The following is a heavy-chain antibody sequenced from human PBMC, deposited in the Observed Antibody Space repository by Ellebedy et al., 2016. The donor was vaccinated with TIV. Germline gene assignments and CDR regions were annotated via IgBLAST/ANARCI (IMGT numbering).Heavy chain of an antibody. D-gene: IGHD5-24*01. CDR1: GYTFTGYY. J-gene: IGHJ3*02. CDR3: ARALRGGVRDGYNSDAFDI. Sequence: ASVKVSXXASGYTFTGYYMHWVRQAPGQGFEWMGWINPNSGGTNYAQKFQGRVTMTRDTSASTAYMELSSLRSEDTAVYYCARALRGGVRDGYNSDAFDIWGQGTMVTVSS. CDR2: INPNSGGT. V-gene: IGHV1-2*02.